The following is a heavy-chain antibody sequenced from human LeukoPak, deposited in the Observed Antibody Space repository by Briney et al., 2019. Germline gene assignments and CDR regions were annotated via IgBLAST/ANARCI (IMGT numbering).Heavy chain of an antibody. CDR1: GGSFSGYY. CDR2: INHSGST. CDR3: ARGGYSYGSLNY. J-gene: IGHJ4*02. D-gene: IGHD5-18*01. V-gene: IGHV4-34*01. Sequence: SETLSLTCAVYGGSFSGYYWSWIRQPPGKGLEWIGEINHSGSTNYNPSLKSRVTISVDTSKNQFSLKLSSVTAADTAVYYCARGGYSYGSLNYWGQGTLVTVSS.